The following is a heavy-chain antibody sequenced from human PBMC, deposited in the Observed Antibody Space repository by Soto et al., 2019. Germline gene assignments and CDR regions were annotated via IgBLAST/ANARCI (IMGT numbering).Heavy chain of an antibody. CDR2: IYWDDDE. V-gene: IGHV2-5*02. J-gene: IGHJ4*02. CDR3: AHRPRGYSYHFDY. Sequence: QITLKESGPTLVKPTQTLTLTCTFSGFSLTTRGVGVGWIRQPPGKALECLALIYWDDDEGYSPSLKSRLTSPTTTSKNQVVLTMTNMDPGDTATYYCAHRPRGYSYHFDYWGQGTLVTVSS. CDR1: GFSLTTRGVG. D-gene: IGHD5-18*01.